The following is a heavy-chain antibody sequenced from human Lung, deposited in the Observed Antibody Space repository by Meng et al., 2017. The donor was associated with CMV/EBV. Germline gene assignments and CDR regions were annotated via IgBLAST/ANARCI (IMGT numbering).Heavy chain of an antibody. Sequence: SCAASGFTFDNYGMHWVRQTPGKGLEWVAFIRHDGTNKYYGDSVKGRFTISRDNPKNTVYLQMNSLRPEETAIYYCAKDLLLFGGANAYFDYWGQGXLVTVSS. J-gene: IGHJ4*02. CDR2: IRHDGTNK. CDR3: AKDLLLFGGANAYFDY. CDR1: GFTFDNYG. V-gene: IGHV3-30*02. D-gene: IGHD3-16*01.